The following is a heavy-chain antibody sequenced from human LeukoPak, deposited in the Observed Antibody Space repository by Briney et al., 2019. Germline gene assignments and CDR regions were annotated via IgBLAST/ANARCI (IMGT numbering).Heavy chain of an antibody. CDR1: GFTFDDYA. J-gene: IGHJ4*02. D-gene: IGHD5-12*01. Sequence: GGSLRLSCAASGFTFDDYAMHWVRQAPGKGLEWVSGISWSSGSIGYADSVKGRFTISRDNAKNSLYLQMNSLRAEDTALYYCAKDGSGNIDYWGQGTLVTVSS. CDR3: AKDGSGNIDY. CDR2: ISWSSGSI. V-gene: IGHV3-9*01.